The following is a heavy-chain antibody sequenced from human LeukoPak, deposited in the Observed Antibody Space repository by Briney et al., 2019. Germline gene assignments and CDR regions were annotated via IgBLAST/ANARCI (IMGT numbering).Heavy chain of an antibody. J-gene: IGHJ4*02. CDR1: GGSISSTNYY. CDR2: IYYSGSS. V-gene: IGHV4-39*07. D-gene: IGHD3-3*02. Sequence: PSETLSLTCTVSGGSISSTNYYWDWIRQPPGKGLEWIGNIYYSGSSFYNPSLKSRVTISVDTSKNQYSLKLNSVTAADTAVYYCARSSTIFGVAQRGWGQGTLVTVSS. CDR3: ARSSTIFGVAQRG.